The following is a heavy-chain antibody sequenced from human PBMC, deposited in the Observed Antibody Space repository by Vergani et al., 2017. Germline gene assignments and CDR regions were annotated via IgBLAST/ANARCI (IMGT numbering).Heavy chain of an antibody. J-gene: IGHJ3*02. Sequence: EVQLLESGGDLVQPGGSLRLSCAASGFTFIMHAMSWVRQAPGKGLEWVSTLSASDRRTHYADSVKGRFTISRDISKNTLFLHMNSLRPEDTAVYYCARQFWVSQGVGAFETWGRGTEVSVSS. CDR1: GFTFIMHA. CDR2: LSASDRRT. V-gene: IGHV3-23*01. CDR3: ARQFWVSQGVGAFET. D-gene: IGHD3-16*01.